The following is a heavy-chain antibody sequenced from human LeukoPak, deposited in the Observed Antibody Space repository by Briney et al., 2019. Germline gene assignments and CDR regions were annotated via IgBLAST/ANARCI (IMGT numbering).Heavy chain of an antibody. D-gene: IGHD6-13*01. CDR3: ARAGEQQLTRGWFDP. J-gene: IGHJ5*02. V-gene: IGHV3-21*01. Sequence: GGSLRLSCAASGFTVSSNYMSWVRQAPGKGLEWVSSISSSSSYIYYADSVKGRFTISRDNAKNSLYLQMNSLRAEDTAVYYCARAGEQQLTRGWFDPWGQGTLVTVSS. CDR2: ISSSSSYI. CDR1: GFTVSSNY.